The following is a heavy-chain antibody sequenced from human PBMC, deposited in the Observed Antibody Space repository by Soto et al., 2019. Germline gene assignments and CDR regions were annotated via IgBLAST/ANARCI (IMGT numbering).Heavy chain of an antibody. CDR1: GGSISSNSYY. CDR2: IYYSGST. D-gene: IGHD1-26*01. V-gene: IGHV4-39*01. Sequence: QLQLQESGPGLVKPSETLSLTCTVSGGSISSNSYYWGWVRQPPGKGLEWIGNIYYSGSTYYNPSLKSRGTISVDTSKNQFSLKLSSVAAADTAVYYGARRDSGRPLDVWGQGTMVTVSS. CDR3: ARRDSGRPLDV. J-gene: IGHJ3*01.